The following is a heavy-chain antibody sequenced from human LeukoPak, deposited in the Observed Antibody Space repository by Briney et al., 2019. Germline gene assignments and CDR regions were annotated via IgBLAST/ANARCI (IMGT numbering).Heavy chain of an antibody. D-gene: IGHD6-13*01. CDR2: IYYSGST. CDR3: ARLGKRDGSTWLDS. V-gene: IGHV4-59*08. CDR1: VGSISFFY. J-gene: IGHJ4*02. Sequence: SETLSLTCTVSVGSISFFYWSWIRQPPGQGPEWIGYIYYSGSTNYNPSLKRRVTISVDMSKNQFSLKLSSVTAADTAVYYCARLGKRDGSTWLDSWGQGTLVTVSS.